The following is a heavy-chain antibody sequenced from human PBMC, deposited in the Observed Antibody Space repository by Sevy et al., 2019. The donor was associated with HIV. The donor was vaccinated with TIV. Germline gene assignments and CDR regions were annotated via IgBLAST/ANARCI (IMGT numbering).Heavy chain of an antibody. CDR3: AKGSRGTIRGSGSYPY. V-gene: IGHV3-23*01. J-gene: IGHJ4*02. CDR2: ISGSGGST. Sequence: GGSLRLSCAASGFTFSSYAMSWVRQAPGKGLEWVSAISGSGGSTYYADSVKGRFTISTDNSKNTLYLQMNSLRAEDTAVYYCAKGSRGTIRGSGSYPYWGQGTLVTVSS. D-gene: IGHD3-10*01. CDR1: GFTFSSYA.